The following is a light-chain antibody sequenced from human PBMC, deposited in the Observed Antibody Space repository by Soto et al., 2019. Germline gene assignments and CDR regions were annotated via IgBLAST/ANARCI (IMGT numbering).Light chain of an antibody. J-gene: IGKJ1*01. CDR3: MQALQTPLT. CDR2: LGR. V-gene: IGKV2-28*01. CDR1: DILLYSNGYNY. Sequence: DLVMPQSPLSLPVTPGLPASVSFSSIDILLYSNGYNYLEWYLQKPGQSPQLLIYLGRNRASGVPDRFSGSGSGTDFTLKISRVEAEDVGVYYCMQALQTPLTFGQGTKVDIK.